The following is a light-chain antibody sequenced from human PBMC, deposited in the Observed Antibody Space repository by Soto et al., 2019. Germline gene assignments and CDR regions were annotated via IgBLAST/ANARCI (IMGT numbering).Light chain of an antibody. CDR3: SSYTSSSTVL. V-gene: IGLV2-14*01. CDR2: EVS. CDR1: SSDVGGYNY. Sequence: QSVLTQPASVSGSPGQSITISCTGTSSDVGGYNYVSWYQQHPGKAPKLMIHEVSDRPSGISNRFSGSKSGNTASLTISGLQAEDEADYYCSSYTSSSTVLFGGGTKLTVL. J-gene: IGLJ2*01.